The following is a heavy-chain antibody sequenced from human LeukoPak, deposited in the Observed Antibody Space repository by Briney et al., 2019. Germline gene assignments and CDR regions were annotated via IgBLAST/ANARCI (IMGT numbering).Heavy chain of an antibody. Sequence: SETLSLTCTVSGVSITSYYWSWIRQPPGKGLEWIGYIYHSGSTNYNPSLKSRVTISVDTSKNQFSLKLSSVTAADTAVYYCARDLDSGVFDYWGQGSLVTVSS. CDR3: ARDLDSGVFDY. J-gene: IGHJ4*02. V-gene: IGHV4-59*01. CDR1: GVSITSYY. D-gene: IGHD5-12*01. CDR2: IYHSGST.